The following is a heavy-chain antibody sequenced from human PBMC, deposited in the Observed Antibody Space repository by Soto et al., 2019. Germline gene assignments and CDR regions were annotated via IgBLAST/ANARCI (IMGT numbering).Heavy chain of an antibody. CDR1: GGSISSSSYY. J-gene: IGHJ4*02. CDR3: ARLLRSGWSYFDY. D-gene: IGHD6-19*01. CDR2: IYYSGST. V-gene: IGHV4-39*01. Sequence: SETLSLTCTVSGGSISSSSYYWGWIRQPPGKGLEWIGSIYYSGSTYYNPSLKSRVTISVDTSKNQFSLKLSSVTAADTAVYYCARLLRSGWSYFDYWGQGTLVTVSS.